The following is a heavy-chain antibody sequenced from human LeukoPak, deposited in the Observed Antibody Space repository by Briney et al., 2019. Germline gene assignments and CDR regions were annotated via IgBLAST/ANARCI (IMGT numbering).Heavy chain of an antibody. CDR2: IYYSGST. D-gene: IGHD3-22*01. CDR3: ARRRLDNYDSTGTFDY. V-gene: IGHV4-39*01. J-gene: IGHJ4*02. Sequence: SETLSLTCTVSGGSISSSSYYWGWIRQPPGKGLEWIGSIYYSGSTYYNPSLKSRVTISVDTSKNQFSLKLSSVTAADTAVYYCARRRLDNYDSTGTFDYWGQGTLVTVSS. CDR1: GGSISSSSYY.